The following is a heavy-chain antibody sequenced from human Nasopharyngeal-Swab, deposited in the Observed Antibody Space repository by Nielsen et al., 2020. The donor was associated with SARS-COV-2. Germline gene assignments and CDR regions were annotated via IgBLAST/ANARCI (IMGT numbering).Heavy chain of an antibody. D-gene: IGHD6-6*01. J-gene: IGHJ4*02. CDR2: INHIGST. CDR3: ARTVSGGAARRNHDY. Sequence: SETLSLTCAVYGGSLSGYYWSWIRQPPGKGLEWIGEINHIGSTNYNPSLKSRVTISVDTSKNQFTLKLSSVTAADTAVYYCARTVSGGAARRNHDYWGQGTLVTVSS. CDR1: GGSLSGYY. V-gene: IGHV4-34*01.